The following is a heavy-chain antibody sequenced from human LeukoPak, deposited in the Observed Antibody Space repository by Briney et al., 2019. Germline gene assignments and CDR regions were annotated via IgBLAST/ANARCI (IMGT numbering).Heavy chain of an antibody. CDR3: ARGYCSGGSCYWFDP. D-gene: IGHD2-15*01. V-gene: IGHV1-2*02. J-gene: IGHJ5*02. CDR2: INPNSGGT. CDR1: GYTFTSYR. Sequence: GASVKVSCKGSGYTFTSYRISWVRQAPGQGLEWMGWINPNSGGTNYAQKFQGRVTMTRDTSISTAYMELSRLRSDDTAVYYCARGYCSGGSCYWFDPWGQGTLVTVSS.